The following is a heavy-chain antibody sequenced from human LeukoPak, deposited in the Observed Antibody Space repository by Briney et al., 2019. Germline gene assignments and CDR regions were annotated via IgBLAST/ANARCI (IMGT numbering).Heavy chain of an antibody. V-gene: IGHV3-21*01. D-gene: IGHD3-3*01. CDR1: GFTFSSYS. CDR2: ISSSTTYI. J-gene: IGHJ4*02. Sequence: GGSLRLSCAASGFTFSSYSMNWVRQAPGKGLEWVSSISSSTTYIFYADSVKGRFTISRDNAKNSLYLQMNSLRAEDTAVYFCARGPDFWSDYYRVYFDSWGQGTLVTVSS. CDR3: ARGPDFWSDYYRVYFDS.